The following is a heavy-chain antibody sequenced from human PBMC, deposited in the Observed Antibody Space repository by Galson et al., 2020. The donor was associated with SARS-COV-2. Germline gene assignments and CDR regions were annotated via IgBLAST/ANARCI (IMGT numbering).Heavy chain of an antibody. D-gene: IGHD3-3*02. CDR3: ARVISSYYMDV. V-gene: IGHV4-34*01. CDR2: IAHSGST. Sequence: SQTLSLTRGIYGGSFRGYHWTWIRQPPDKELEWIGEIAHSGSTIYSPSLQSRVTISLDTSNNQFSLKVTSVTAADTAVYYCARVISSYYMDVWGQGTTVTVSS. CDR1: GGSFRGYH. J-gene: IGHJ6*03.